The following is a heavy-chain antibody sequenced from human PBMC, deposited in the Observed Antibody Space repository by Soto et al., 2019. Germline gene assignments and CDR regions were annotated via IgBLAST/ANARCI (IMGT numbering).Heavy chain of an antibody. CDR1: GLTFSSYW. D-gene: IGHD3-16*01. J-gene: IGHJ4*02. CDR2: INDGGSAT. V-gene: IGHV3-7*01. CDR3: ASGGHVDY. Sequence: VQLVESGGGLVQPGGSLRLSCVASGLTFSSYWMTWVRQAPGKGLEWVANINDGGSATYYVDSVKGRFTISRDNAENSLFLQMNSLRVEDTAVYYCASGGHVDYCGQGTLVTVSS.